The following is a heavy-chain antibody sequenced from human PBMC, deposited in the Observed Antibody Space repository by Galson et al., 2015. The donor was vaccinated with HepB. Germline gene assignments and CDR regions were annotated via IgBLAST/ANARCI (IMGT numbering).Heavy chain of an antibody. CDR1: GFTVSSNY. CDR3: ARELGRGVDDY. V-gene: IGHV3-66*01. CDR2: IYSGGST. J-gene: IGHJ4*02. D-gene: IGHD3-16*01. Sequence: SLRLSCAASGFTVSSNYMSWVRQAPGKGLEWVSVIYSGGSTYYADSVEGRFTISRDNSKNTLYPQRNSLRAEDTAVYYCARELGRGVDDYWGQGTLFTVSS.